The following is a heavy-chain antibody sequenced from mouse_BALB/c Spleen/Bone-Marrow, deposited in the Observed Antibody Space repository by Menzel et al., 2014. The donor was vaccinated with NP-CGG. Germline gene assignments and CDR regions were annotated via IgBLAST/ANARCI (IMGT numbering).Heavy chain of an antibody. Sequence: VQLKDSGGGLVQPGGSRKLSCAASGFTFSNFGMHWVRQAPEKGLEWVAYISGGSSSIYYGDTVKGRFTISRDNPKNTLFLQMTSLRSEDTAMYFCSRGEDYDGYAMDYWGQGTSITVSS. CDR2: ISGGSSSI. CDR1: GFTFSNFG. V-gene: IGHV5-17*02. J-gene: IGHJ4*01. D-gene: IGHD2-4*01. CDR3: SRGEDYDGYAMDY.